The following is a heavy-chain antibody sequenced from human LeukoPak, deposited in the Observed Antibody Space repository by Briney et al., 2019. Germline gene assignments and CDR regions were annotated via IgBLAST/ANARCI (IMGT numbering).Heavy chain of an antibody. CDR3: AREGSGSLDY. CDR2: INSDGSWT. V-gene: IGHV3-74*01. CDR1: GNYW. Sequence: PGGSLRLSCAASGNYWMHWVRQAPGKGLVWVSHINSDGSWTSYADSVKGRFTISRDNSKNTLYLQMDSLRVEDTAVYYCAREGSGSLDYWGQGTLVTVSS. D-gene: IGHD1-26*01. J-gene: IGHJ4*02.